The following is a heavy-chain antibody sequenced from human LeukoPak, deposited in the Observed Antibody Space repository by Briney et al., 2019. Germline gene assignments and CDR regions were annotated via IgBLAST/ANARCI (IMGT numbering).Heavy chain of an antibody. CDR1: GYTFTSYG. J-gene: IGHJ5*02. D-gene: IGHD6-19*01. CDR2: ISAYNGNT. CDR3: AREVSPQWLALTVFDP. Sequence: GASVKVSCKASGYTFTSYGISWVRQAPGQGLEWMGWISAYNGNTNYAQKLQGRVTMTTDTSTSTAYMELRSLRSDDTAVYYCAREVSPQWLALTVFDPWGQGTLVTVSS. V-gene: IGHV1-18*01.